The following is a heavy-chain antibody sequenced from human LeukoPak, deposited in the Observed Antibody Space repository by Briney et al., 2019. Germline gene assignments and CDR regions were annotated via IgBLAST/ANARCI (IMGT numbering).Heavy chain of an antibody. CDR2: ISWNSGSI. D-gene: IGHD1-26*01. Sequence: PGGSLRLSCAASGFTFSNAWMSWVRQAPGKGLEWVSGISWNSGSIGYADSVKGRSTISRDNAKNSLYLQMNSLRAEDTALYYCAKDKGSGSYYYFDYWGQGTLVTVSS. CDR3: AKDKGSGSYYYFDY. J-gene: IGHJ4*02. CDR1: GFTFSNAW. V-gene: IGHV3-9*01.